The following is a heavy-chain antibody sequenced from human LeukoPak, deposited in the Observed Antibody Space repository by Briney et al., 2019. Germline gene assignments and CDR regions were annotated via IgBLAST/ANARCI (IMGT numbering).Heavy chain of an antibody. CDR1: RASISDNY. J-gene: IGHJ6*02. D-gene: IGHD6-13*01. Sequence: PSETLSLTCTVSRASISDNYTSWSRQPPGKGLEWISHTYTSVDTKYNPSPKRRASVSVETTKNQFYLIQRYITAADTPVYYFTIGGASGSMADWGPGTMVTVSS. V-gene: IGHV4-4*07. CDR3: TIGGASGSMAD. CDR2: TYTSVDT.